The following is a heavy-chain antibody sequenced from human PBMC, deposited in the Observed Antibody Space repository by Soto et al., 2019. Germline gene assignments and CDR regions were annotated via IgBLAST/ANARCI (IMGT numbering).Heavy chain of an antibody. CDR1: GGSISSYY. Sequence: SETLSLTCTVSGGSISSYYWSWIRQPPGKGLEWIGYIYYSGSTNYNPSLKSRVTISVDTSKNQFSLKLSSVTAADTAGYYCARAGDGYNGGAFDIWGQGTMVTVSS. V-gene: IGHV4-59*01. D-gene: IGHD5-12*01. J-gene: IGHJ3*02. CDR3: ARAGDGYNGGAFDI. CDR2: IYYSGST.